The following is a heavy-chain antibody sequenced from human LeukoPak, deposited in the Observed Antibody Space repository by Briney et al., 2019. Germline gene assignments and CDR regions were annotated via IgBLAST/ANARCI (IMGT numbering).Heavy chain of an antibody. V-gene: IGHV1-2*02. CDR1: GYTFTGYY. Sequence: GASVKVSCKASGYTFTGYYMHWVRQAPGQGLEWMGWINPNSGGTNYAQKFQGRVTMTRDTSISTAYMDLSRLRSDDTAVYYCAKDGAGNDYDDSHLDYWGQGTLVTVSS. D-gene: IGHD4-17*01. CDR2: INPNSGGT. J-gene: IGHJ4*02. CDR3: AKDGAGNDYDDSHLDY.